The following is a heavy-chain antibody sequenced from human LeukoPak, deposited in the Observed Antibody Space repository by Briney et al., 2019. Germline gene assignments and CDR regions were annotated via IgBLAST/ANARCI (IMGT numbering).Heavy chain of an antibody. CDR1: RFTFSSYA. V-gene: IGHV3-23*01. D-gene: IGHD3-22*01. CDR2: ISGSGGST. Sequence: GGSLRLSCAASRFTFSSYAMSWVRQAPGKGLEWVSNISGSGGSTYYADSVKGRFTISRDNSKNTLYLQMNSLRAEDTAVYYCAKSSYYDSRGFYREYYFDYWGQGTLVTVSS. CDR3: AKSSYYDSRGFYREYYFDY. J-gene: IGHJ4*02.